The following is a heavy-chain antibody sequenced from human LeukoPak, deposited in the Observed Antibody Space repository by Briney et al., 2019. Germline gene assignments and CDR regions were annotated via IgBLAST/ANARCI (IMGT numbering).Heavy chain of an antibody. CDR3: ARSIVVVPAAMGY. J-gene: IGHJ4*02. Sequence: GGSLGLSCAASGFTFSTYPMHWVRQAPGKGLECVAVISYDVSDKSYADSVKGRFTISRDNSRKTLYLQMNSLRAEDTAVYYCARSIVVVPAAMGYWGQGTLVTVSS. V-gene: IGHV3-30-3*01. D-gene: IGHD2-2*01. CDR2: ISYDVSDK. CDR1: GFTFSTYP.